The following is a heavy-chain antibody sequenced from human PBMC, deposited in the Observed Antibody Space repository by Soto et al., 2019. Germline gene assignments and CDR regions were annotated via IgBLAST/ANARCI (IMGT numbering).Heavy chain of an antibody. J-gene: IGHJ5*01. CDR2: IIPMFGTA. V-gene: IGHV1-69*01. CDR3: ARVSTNSSGWYNWFAS. CDR1: GGTFSSYI. D-gene: IGHD6-19*01. Sequence: QVLLVQSGAEVKKPGSSVKVSCKASGGTFSSYIITWVRQAPGQGLEWMGGIIPMFGTANYARKFQGRVTFTADESTTTAYMDLSSLRSEDTAVYFCARVSTNSSGWYNWFASWGQGTLVTVSS.